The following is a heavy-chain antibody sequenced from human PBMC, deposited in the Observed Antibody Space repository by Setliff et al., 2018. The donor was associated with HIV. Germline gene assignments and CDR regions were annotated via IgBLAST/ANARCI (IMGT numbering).Heavy chain of an antibody. CDR2: VDPEDDKT. CDR3: ARDRVPYSSSPSALDP. J-gene: IGHJ5*02. Sequence: ASVKVSCKASKYTFTGYYMHWVQQAPGKGLEWMGRVDPEDDKTIYAEKFQGRLTITADKSTSTTYMELSSLRSEDTAIYYCARDRVPYSSSPSALDPWGQGTQVTVSS. V-gene: IGHV1-69-2*01. CDR1: KYTFTGYY. D-gene: IGHD2-2*01.